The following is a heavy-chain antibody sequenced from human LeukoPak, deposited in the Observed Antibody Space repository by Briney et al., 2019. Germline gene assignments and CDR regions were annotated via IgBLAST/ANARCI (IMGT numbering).Heavy chain of an antibody. V-gene: IGHV4-39*07. CDR2: IYYSGST. CDR3: ARTIRRKLLLHEDGMDV. J-gene: IGHJ6*02. CDR1: GGSISSSSYY. D-gene: IGHD2-15*01. Sequence: SETLSLTCTVSGGSISSSSYYWGWIRQPPGKGLEWIGSIYYSGSTYYNPSLKSRVTISVDTSKNQFSLKLSSVTAADTAVYYCARTIRRKLLLHEDGMDVWGQGTTVTVSS.